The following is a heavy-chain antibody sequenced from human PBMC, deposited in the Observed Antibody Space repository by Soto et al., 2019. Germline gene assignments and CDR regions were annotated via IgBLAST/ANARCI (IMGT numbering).Heavy chain of an antibody. J-gene: IGHJ5*02. V-gene: IGHV1-2*04. D-gene: IGHD3-9*01. Sequence: QVQLVQSGAEVKKPGASVMVSCKASGYTFTGYYMHWVRQAPGQGLEWMGWINPNSGGTNYAQKFQGWVTMTRDTSSSAAYMELSRLRSDDTDVYYCARGRSTYYDILTGYKMRSWCDPWGQGTLVTVSS. CDR2: INPNSGGT. CDR1: GYTFTGYY. CDR3: ARGRSTYYDILTGYKMRSWCDP.